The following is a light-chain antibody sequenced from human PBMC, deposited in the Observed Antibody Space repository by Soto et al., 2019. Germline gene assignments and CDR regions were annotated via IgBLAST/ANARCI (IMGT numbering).Light chain of an antibody. V-gene: IGKV3-15*01. CDR2: GAS. Sequence: EIVMTQSPATLSVSPGERATLSCRASQSVSTNLAWYQQKPGQAPRLLIYGASTRATGIPARFSGSGSGTEFTLTISSLQSEDFAVYYCQQCTNWPLRTFGGGTKVDIK. CDR1: QSVSTN. CDR3: QQCTNWPLRT. J-gene: IGKJ4*01.